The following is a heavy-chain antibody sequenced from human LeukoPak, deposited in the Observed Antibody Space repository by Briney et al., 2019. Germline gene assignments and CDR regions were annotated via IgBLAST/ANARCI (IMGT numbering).Heavy chain of an antibody. Sequence: GGSLRLSCAASGFTFDNYRMSWVRQAPGKGLEWVSTVNADGGNTYYADYVKGRFTISRDNSKSTLILQMNSLRVEDTALYYCTKRVKYGGTWDHFADWGQGTLVTVSS. CDR2: VNADGGNT. V-gene: IGHV3-23*01. CDR3: TKRVKYGGTWDHFAD. D-gene: IGHD1-26*01. CDR1: GFTFDNYR. J-gene: IGHJ4*02.